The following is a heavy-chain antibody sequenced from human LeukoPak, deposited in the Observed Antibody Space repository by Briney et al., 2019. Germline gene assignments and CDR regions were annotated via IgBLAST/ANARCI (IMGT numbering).Heavy chain of an antibody. CDR3: ARGGYYFDY. CDR2: ISSSGSTI. V-gene: IGHV3-48*03. Sequence: GRSLRLSCAASGFTFSSYEMNWVRQAPGKGLEWVSYISSSGSTIYYADSVKGRFTISRDNAKNSLYLQMNSLRAEDTAIYYCARGGYYFDYWGQGTLVTVSS. J-gene: IGHJ4*02. D-gene: IGHD5-12*01. CDR1: GFTFSSYE.